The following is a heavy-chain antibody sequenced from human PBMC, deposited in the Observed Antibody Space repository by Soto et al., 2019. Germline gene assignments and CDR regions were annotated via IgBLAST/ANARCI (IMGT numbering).Heavy chain of an antibody. CDR1: GGSISSYY. Sequence: QVQLQESGPGLVKPSETLSLTCTVSGGSISSYYWSWIRQPAGKGLEWIGRIYTSGSTNYNPSLKSRVTMSVDTSKNQLSLKLSSVIAADTAVYYCAIGSAVAGSRDYFDYWGQGTLVTVSS. CDR3: AIGSAVAGSRDYFDY. D-gene: IGHD6-19*01. V-gene: IGHV4-4*07. CDR2: IYTSGST. J-gene: IGHJ4*02.